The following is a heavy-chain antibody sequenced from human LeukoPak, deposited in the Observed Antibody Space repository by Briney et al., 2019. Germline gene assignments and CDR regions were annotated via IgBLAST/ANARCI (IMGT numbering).Heavy chain of an antibody. CDR2: ISGSGGST. V-gene: IGHV3-23*01. D-gene: IGHD3-22*01. J-gene: IGHJ4*02. CDR1: GISFTTYA. Sequence: GGSLRLSCAASGISFTTYAMSWVRQAPGKGLEWVSGISGSGGSTYYADSVRGRFTISRDNSKNTLYLQINSLIAEDTAVYYCARDHYYADGGYYYVRLYYFDYWGQGTLVTVSS. CDR3: ARDHYYADGGYYYVRLYYFDY.